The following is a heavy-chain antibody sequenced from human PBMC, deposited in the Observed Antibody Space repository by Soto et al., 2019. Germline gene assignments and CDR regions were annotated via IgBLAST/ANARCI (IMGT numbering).Heavy chain of an antibody. CDR1: GYTFTDYH. D-gene: IGHD6-25*01. CDR2: INANNGGA. V-gene: IGHV1-2*02. J-gene: IGHJ5*02. Sequence: QVQLVQSGAEVKKPGASVTVSCKASGYTFTDYHIHWVRQAPGQVLEFMGWINANNGGAGSAQRFQGRITVTRNTSISTVYMQLSNLRSDDPAVYYCAREGGSETLHPSHNWFDTWGQGTLVSVSS. CDR3: AREGGSETLHPSHNWFDT.